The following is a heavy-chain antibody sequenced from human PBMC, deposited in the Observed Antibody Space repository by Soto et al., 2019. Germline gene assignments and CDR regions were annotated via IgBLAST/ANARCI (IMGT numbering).Heavy chain of an antibody. Sequence: GGSLRLSCAASGFTFSSYAMSWVRQAPGKGLEWVSAISGSGGSTYYADSVKGRFTISRDNSKNTLYLQMNSLRAEDTAVYYCAKDHRVPYYYGSGSDFDYWGQGTLVTVSS. CDR3: AKDHRVPYYYGSGSDFDY. J-gene: IGHJ4*02. D-gene: IGHD3-10*01. CDR1: GFTFSSYA. V-gene: IGHV3-23*01. CDR2: ISGSGGST.